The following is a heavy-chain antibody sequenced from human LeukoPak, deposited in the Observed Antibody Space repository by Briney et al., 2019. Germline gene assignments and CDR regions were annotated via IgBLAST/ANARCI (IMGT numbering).Heavy chain of an antibody. J-gene: IGHJ6*04. CDR2: TYYRSKWYN. D-gene: IGHD1-14*01. V-gene: IGHV6-1*01. CDR1: GDSVSSNSAA. Sequence: SQTLSLTCAISGDSVSSNSAAWNWIRQSPSRVLEWLGRTYYRSKWYNDYAPSVESRITINPDTSKNHFSLQLNSVTPEDTAVYYCARSPEPIVKYYYGMDIWGKGTTVTVSS. CDR3: ARSPEPIVKYYYGMDI.